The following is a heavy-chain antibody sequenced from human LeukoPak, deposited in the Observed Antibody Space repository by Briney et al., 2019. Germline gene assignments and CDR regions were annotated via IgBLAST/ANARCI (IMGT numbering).Heavy chain of an antibody. CDR1: GLTFSSYW. D-gene: IGHD6-13*01. CDR3: ARDLLAAAGTGHY. J-gene: IGHJ4*02. CDR2: IKQDGSEK. V-gene: IGHV3-7*01. Sequence: GGSLRLSCAASGLTFSSYWMSWVRQAPGKGLEWVANIKQDGSEKYYVDSVKGRFTISRDNAKNSLYLQMNSLRAEDTAVYYCARDLLAAAGTGHYWGQGTLVTVSS.